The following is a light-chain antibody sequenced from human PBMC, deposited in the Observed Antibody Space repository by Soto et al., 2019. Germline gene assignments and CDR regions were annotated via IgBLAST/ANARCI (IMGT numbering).Light chain of an antibody. CDR1: SSDVGGYNY. CDR2: EVN. CDR3: SSYAGSYTVV. J-gene: IGLJ2*01. V-gene: IGLV2-8*01. Sequence: QSALTQPPSASGSPGQSVTISCTGTSSDVGGYNYVSWYQQHPGKAPKLMIYEVNKRPSGVPDRFSGSKSGNTASLTVSGLQTEDEADYDRSSYAGSYTVVLGGGTKLPV.